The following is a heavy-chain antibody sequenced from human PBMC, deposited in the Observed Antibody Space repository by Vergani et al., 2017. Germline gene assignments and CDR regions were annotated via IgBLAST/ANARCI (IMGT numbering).Heavy chain of an antibody. CDR3: AKGSRHYYYYYMDV. Sequence: EVQLVESGGGLVQPGRSLRLSCAASGFTFDDYAMHWVRQAPGKGLEWVSGISWNSGSIGYADSVKGRFTISRDNAKNSLYLQMNSLRAEDTALYYCAKGSRHYYYYYMDVWGKGP. J-gene: IGHJ6*03. CDR2: ISWNSGSI. CDR1: GFTFDDYA. V-gene: IGHV3-9*01.